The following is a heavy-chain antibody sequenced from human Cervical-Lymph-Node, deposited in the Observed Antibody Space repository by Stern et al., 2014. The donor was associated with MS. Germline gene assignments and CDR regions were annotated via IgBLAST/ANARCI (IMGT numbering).Heavy chain of an antibody. V-gene: IGHV4-59*01. CDR3: ARSRDAYSPLAY. CDR1: GGSISGYD. J-gene: IGHJ4*02. D-gene: IGHD5-24*01. Sequence: QVQLVQSGPGLVKPSETLSLTCTVSGGSISGYDCRWIRQPPGKGLEWIGHIYYSGSTNYIPSLKSRVSISIDTPKNQFSLKLSSVTAADTAVYYCARSRDAYSPLAYWGQGALVTVSS. CDR2: IYYSGST.